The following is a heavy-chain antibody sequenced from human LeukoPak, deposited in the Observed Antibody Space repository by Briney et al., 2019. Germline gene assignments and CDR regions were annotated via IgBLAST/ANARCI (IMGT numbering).Heavy chain of an antibody. J-gene: IGHJ4*02. D-gene: IGHD7-27*01. CDR1: GFTFSTYW. CDR2: INTDGSST. V-gene: IGHV3-74*01. Sequence: GGSLRLSCAASGFTFSTYWMQWVRQAPGRGLVWVSRINTDGSSTTYADSVKGRFAISRDNAKNTLYLQMNSLRAEDTAVYFCARALGQPYFDYWGQGALVTVSS. CDR3: ARALGQPYFDY.